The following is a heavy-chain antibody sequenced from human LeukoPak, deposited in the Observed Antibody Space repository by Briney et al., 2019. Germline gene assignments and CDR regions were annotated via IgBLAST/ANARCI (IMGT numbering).Heavy chain of an antibody. V-gene: IGHV1-18*01. CDR3: ARDHNEATGNTLGSY. D-gene: IGHD1-26*01. Sequence: GASVRLSCAASGYTFTNYGITWGRQAPGQGLEWMGWISAYNGNTDYAQKLQGRLTVTTDTSTSTAYMELRSLRSDDTAVYYCARDHNEATGNTLGSYWGQGKLVTVSS. CDR2: ISAYNGNT. J-gene: IGHJ4*02. CDR1: GYTFTNYG.